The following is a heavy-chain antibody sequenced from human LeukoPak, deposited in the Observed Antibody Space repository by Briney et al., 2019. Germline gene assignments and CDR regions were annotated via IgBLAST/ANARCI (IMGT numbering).Heavy chain of an antibody. J-gene: IGHJ4*02. CDR2: ISYDGSNK. Sequence: PGGSLRLSCAASGFTFSSYAMHWVRQAPGKGLEWVAVISYDGSNKYYADSVKGRFTISRDNSKNTLYLQMNSLRAEDTAVYYCASEKRGSYYFDYWGQGTLVTVSS. D-gene: IGHD6-6*01. V-gene: IGHV3-30-3*01. CDR3: ASEKRGSYYFDY. CDR1: GFTFSSYA.